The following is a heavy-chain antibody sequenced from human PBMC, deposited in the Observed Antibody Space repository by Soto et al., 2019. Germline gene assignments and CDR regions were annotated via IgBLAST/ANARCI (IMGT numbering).Heavy chain of an antibody. D-gene: IGHD3-3*01. Sequence: SETLCLTCAVYGGSFSGYYWSWIRQPPGKGLEWIGEINHSGSTNYNPSLKSRVTISVDTSKNQFSLKLSSVTAADTAVYYCARGRYYDFWSGYRRRDYYYYYMDVWGKGTTVTVSS. V-gene: IGHV4-34*01. CDR3: ARGRYYDFWSGYRRRDYYYYYMDV. CDR1: GGSFSGYY. J-gene: IGHJ6*03. CDR2: INHSGST.